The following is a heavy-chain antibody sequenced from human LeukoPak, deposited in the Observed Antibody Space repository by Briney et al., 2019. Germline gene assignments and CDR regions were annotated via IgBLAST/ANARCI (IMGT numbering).Heavy chain of an antibody. D-gene: IGHD3-22*01. CDR3: ARVDYYDSSGSRSYYFDL. CDR2: IYYSGST. Sequence: KPSETLSLTCTVSGGSITSYYRSWIRQPPGKGLEWIGYIYYSGSTNYNPSLKSRVTMSVDTSKNQFSLKLSSVTAADTAVYYCARVDYYDSSGSRSYYFDLWGRGTLVTVSS. CDR1: GGSITSYY. J-gene: IGHJ2*01. V-gene: IGHV4-59*01.